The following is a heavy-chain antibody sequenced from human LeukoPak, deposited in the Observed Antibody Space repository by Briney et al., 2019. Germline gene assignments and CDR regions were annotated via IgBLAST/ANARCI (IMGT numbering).Heavy chain of an antibody. D-gene: IGHD1-14*01. CDR2: IDQSGGHI. CDR3: AKDYRESGEVGETGPLDY. CDR1: GLTFSNYA. V-gene: IGHV3-23*01. J-gene: IGHJ4*02. Sequence: GGSLRLSCTASGLTFSNYAMSWVRQAPAKGLEWVSGIDQSGGHIHYADSVKGRFTISRDNSKNTLHLQMSSLRAEDTAVYYCAKDYRESGEVGETGPLDYWGQGSLVTVSS.